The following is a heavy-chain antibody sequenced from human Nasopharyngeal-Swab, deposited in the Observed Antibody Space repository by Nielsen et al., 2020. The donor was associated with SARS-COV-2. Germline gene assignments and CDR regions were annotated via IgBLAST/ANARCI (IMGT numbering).Heavy chain of an antibody. V-gene: IGHV7-4-1*02. CDR3: ARGHDTSDY. CDR2: INTNTGNP. D-gene: IGHD3-9*01. Sequence: VRQMPGKGLEWMGWINTNTGNPTYAQGFTGRFVFSLDTSVSTAYLQISSLKAEDTAAYYCARGHDTSDYWGQGTLVTVSS. J-gene: IGHJ4*02.